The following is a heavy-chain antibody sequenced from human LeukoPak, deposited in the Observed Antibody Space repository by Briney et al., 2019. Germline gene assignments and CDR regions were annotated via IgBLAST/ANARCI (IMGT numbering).Heavy chain of an antibody. J-gene: IGHJ4*02. CDR1: GYTFTSYD. D-gene: IGHD3-10*01. Sequence: ASVKVSCKASGYTFTSYDINWVRQATGQGREWMGWMNPNSGNTGYAQKFQGRVTMTRNTSISTAYMELSSLRSEDTAVYYCARGQTAYGSGSFDYWGQGTLVTVSS. V-gene: IGHV1-8*01. CDR3: ARGQTAYGSGSFDY. CDR2: MNPNSGNT.